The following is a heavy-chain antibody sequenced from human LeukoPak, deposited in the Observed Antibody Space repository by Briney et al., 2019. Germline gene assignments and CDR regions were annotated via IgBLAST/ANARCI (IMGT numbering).Heavy chain of an antibody. CDR2: IYYSGST. J-gene: IGHJ4*02. CDR1: GGSISSGDYY. D-gene: IGHD3-22*01. CDR3: ARSWEYYDSNGYQGDSGFDY. Sequence: SQTLSLTCTVSGGSISSGDYYWSWIRQPPGKGLEWIGYIYYSGSTYYNPSLKSRVTISVDTSKNQFSLKLSSVTAADTAVYYCARSWEYYDSNGYQGDSGFDYWGQGTLVTVSS. V-gene: IGHV4-30-4*08.